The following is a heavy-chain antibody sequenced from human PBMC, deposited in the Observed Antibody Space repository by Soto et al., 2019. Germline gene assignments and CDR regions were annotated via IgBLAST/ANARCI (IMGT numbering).Heavy chain of an antibody. CDR2: IIPIFGTA. Sequence: QAQLEQSGGEVKKPGSSVKVSCKASRVAFSKFIVTWVRQAPGLGLEWVGGIIPIFGTANYAQKLQGRVTITADDSTSTVSMEVNNLRSEDTAVYYCAKVRYSSPMGYYYGMDVWGQGTTVSVSS. CDR3: AKVRYSSPMGYYYGMDV. V-gene: IGHV1-69*01. D-gene: IGHD6-19*01. CDR1: RVAFSKFI. J-gene: IGHJ6*02.